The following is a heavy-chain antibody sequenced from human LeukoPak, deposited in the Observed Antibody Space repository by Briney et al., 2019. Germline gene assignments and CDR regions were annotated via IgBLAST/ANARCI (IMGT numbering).Heavy chain of an antibody. J-gene: IGHJ4*02. CDR2: ISGRGGST. CDR1: GFTFSSYA. CDR3: ARDRAVRVAAAGPLDY. Sequence: GGSLRLSCAASGFTFSSYAMSWVRQAPGKGLEWVSGISGRGGSTYYADSVKGRFTISRDNSKNTLYLQMNSLRAEDTAVYYCARDRAVRVAAAGPLDYWGQGTLVTVSS. D-gene: IGHD6-13*01. V-gene: IGHV3-23*01.